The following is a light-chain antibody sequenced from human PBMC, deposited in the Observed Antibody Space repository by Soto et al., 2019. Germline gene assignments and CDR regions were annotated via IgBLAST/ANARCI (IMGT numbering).Light chain of an antibody. CDR2: MAS. CDR3: QQYGSSPWT. CDR1: QSVSSNY. Sequence: EIVLTQSPGTLSLSPGERATLSCRASQSVSSNYSAWYQQKTGQTPRLLIYMASSRAPGIPDRFSGSGSGTHFTLTISRGEPEDFAVYYCQQYGSSPWTFGHGNKVEIK. V-gene: IGKV3-20*01. J-gene: IGKJ1*01.